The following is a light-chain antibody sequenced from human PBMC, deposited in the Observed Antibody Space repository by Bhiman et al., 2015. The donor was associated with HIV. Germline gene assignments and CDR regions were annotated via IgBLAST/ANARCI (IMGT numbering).Light chain of an antibody. CDR3: SSYTSSSTLL. CDR1: SSDVGDYNY. CDR2: DVS. Sequence: QSALTQPASVSGSPGQSITISCTGTSSDVGDYNYVSWYQQHPGKAPKVMIYDVSKRPSGVSNRFSGSKSANTASLTISGLQAEDEADYYCSSYTSSSTLLFGGGTKLTVL. V-gene: IGLV2-14*01. J-gene: IGLJ2*01.